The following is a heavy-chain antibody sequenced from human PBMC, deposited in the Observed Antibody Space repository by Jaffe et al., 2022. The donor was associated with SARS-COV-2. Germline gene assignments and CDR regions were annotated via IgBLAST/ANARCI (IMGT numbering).Heavy chain of an antibody. Sequence: EVQLMETGGGLIQPGGSLRLSCAASGFTVSSNYMSWVRQAPGKGLEWVSVIYSGGTTYYADSVEGRFTISRDNSKNTVYLQMNSLRAEDTAVYYCARGGEMATISEDYYYYMDVWGKGTTVTVSS. CDR1: GFTVSSNY. V-gene: IGHV3-53*02. D-gene: IGHD5-12*01. CDR2: IYSGGTT. J-gene: IGHJ6*03. CDR3: ARGGEMATISEDYYYYMDV.